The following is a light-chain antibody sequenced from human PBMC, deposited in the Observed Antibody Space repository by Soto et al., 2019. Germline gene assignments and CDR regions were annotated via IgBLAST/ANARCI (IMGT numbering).Light chain of an antibody. V-gene: IGLV2-14*03. CDR1: SSDVGGYNY. CDR3: SSYTSSGSHV. J-gene: IGLJ1*01. Sequence: QSALTQPASVSGSPGQSITISCTGTSSDVGGYNYVSWFQQHPGKAPKLMIYDVTNRPSGVSNRFSGSKSGNTASPTISGLQAEDEADFYCSSYTSSGSHVFGTGTKVTVL. CDR2: DVT.